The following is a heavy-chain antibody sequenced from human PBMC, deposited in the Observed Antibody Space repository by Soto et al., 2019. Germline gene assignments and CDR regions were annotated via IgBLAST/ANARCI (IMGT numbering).Heavy chain of an antibody. D-gene: IGHD5-12*01. V-gene: IGHV1-2*02. CDR1: GYRFSDYY. CDR3: ARESGGATATLDYYYFYMDV. Sequence: QVPLVQSGAEVKKPGASVTVSCKASGYRFSDYYLHWVRQAPGQGPEWMGWMNPNSGDTKYAQKFKGRVTMTRDTSVRTAFMELTWLKSDDTAVYYCARESGGATATLDYYYFYMDVWGIGTTVTVSS. J-gene: IGHJ6*03. CDR2: MNPNSGDT.